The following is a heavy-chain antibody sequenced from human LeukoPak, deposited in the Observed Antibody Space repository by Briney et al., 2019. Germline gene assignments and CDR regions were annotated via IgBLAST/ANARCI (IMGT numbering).Heavy chain of an antibody. CDR3: ARSFLDYMDV. D-gene: IGHD2/OR15-2a*01. J-gene: IGHJ6*03. CDR1: GGSISSSSYY. Sequence: PSETLSLTCTVSGGSISSSSYYWGWIRQSAGKGLEWIGHIYKSGTTNFNPSLTSRVTMSLDTSRNQFSPKLRSVTAADTAVYFCARSFLDYMDVWGKGTTVTVSS. V-gene: IGHV4-61*05. CDR2: IYKSGTT.